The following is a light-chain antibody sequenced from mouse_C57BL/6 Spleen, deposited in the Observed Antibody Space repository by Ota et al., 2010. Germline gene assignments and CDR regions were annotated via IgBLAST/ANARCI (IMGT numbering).Light chain of an antibody. Sequence: DIVMTQSHKFMSTSVGDRVSITCKASQDVSTAVAWYQQKPGQPPKLLIYGASTRESGVPDRFTGSGSGTDFTLTISSVQAEDLAVYYCQNDHSYPPTFGAGTKLELK. J-gene: IGKJ5*01. CDR1: QDVSTA. V-gene: IGKV6-25*01. CDR3: QNDHSYPPT. CDR2: GAS.